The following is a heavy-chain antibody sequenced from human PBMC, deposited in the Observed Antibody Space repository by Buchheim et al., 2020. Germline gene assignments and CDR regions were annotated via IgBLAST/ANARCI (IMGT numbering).Heavy chain of an antibody. CDR1: GFTFSSYG. V-gene: IGHV3-30*02. CDR2: IRYDGSNK. J-gene: IGHJ5*02. CDR3: ATYLIADPGVFDP. D-gene: IGHD2-21*01. Sequence: QVQLVESGGGVVQPGRSLRLSCAASGFTFSSYGMHWVRQAPGKGLEWVAFIRYDGSNKYYADSVKGRFNISRDNSKNTLYLQMNSLRAEDTAVYYCATYLIADPGVFDPWGQGTL.